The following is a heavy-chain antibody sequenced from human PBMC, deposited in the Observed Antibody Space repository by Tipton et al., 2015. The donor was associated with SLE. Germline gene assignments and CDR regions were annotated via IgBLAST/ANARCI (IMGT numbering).Heavy chain of an antibody. CDR2: IYHSGST. CDR1: GGSISSGGYS. V-gene: IGHV4-30-2*01. Sequence: TLSLTCAVSGGSISSGGYSWSWIRQPPGKGLEWIGYIYHSGSTYYNPSLKSRVTISVDTSKNQFSLKLNSVTAADTAVYYCARERGGGNSDAYDIWGQGTMVTVSS. D-gene: IGHD4-23*01. J-gene: IGHJ3*02. CDR3: ARERGGGNSDAYDI.